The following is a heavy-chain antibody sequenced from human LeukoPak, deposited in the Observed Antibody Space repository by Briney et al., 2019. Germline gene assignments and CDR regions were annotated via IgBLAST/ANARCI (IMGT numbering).Heavy chain of an antibody. CDR3: ARNENSGWGYFDY. Sequence: SGGSLRLSCAASRFTFNSYAMSWVRQAPGKGLEWVSVIGGSNGITFYVGSVKGRFTISRDNSKDTLYLQMNSLRAEDTVVYYCARNENSGWGYFDYWGQGTLVTVSS. CDR1: RFTFNSYA. CDR2: IGGSNGIT. D-gene: IGHD5-12*01. J-gene: IGHJ4*02. V-gene: IGHV3-23*01.